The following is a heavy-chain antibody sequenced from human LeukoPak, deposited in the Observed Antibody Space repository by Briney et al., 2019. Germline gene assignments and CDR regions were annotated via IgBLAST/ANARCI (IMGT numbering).Heavy chain of an antibody. Sequence: SETLSLTCTVSGGSISSYYWSWIRQPPGKGLEWIGYIYYSGSTHYNPSLKSRVTISVDTSKNQFSLKLSSVTAADTAVYYCARDRTSYGYFDYWGQGTLVTVSS. CDR1: GGSISSYY. J-gene: IGHJ4*02. CDR2: IYYSGST. V-gene: IGHV4-59*01. CDR3: ARDRTSYGYFDY. D-gene: IGHD5-18*01.